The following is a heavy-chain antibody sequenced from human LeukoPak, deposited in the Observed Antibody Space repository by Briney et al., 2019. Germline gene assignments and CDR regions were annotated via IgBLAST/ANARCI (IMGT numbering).Heavy chain of an antibody. J-gene: IGHJ4*02. CDR1: GGSISSYY. CDR2: IYYSGST. D-gene: IGHD5-12*01. Sequence: SETLSLTCTVSGGSISSYYWSWIRQPPGKGLDWMGYIYYSGSTNYNPSLKSRVTISVDTSKNQFSLKLSSVTAADTAMYYCARVSGYDWESFYDYWGQGSLVTVSS. V-gene: IGHV4-59*01. CDR3: ARVSGYDWESFYDY.